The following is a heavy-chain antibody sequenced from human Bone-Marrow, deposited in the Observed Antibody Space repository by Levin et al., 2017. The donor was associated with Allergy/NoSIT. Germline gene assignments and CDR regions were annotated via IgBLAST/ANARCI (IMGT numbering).Heavy chain of an antibody. CDR2: ISSDGRYQ. D-gene: IGHD5-18*01. Sequence: PGGSLRLSCAASGFTFSSYGMHWVRQAPGKGLEWVAHISSDGRYQFYQDSVKGRFSVSRDNSKTTLYLQMNSLRAEDTAVYYCARDRGYSYGYEHYFGFWGQGTLVTVSS. CDR1: GFTFSSYG. V-gene: IGHV3-30*03. J-gene: IGHJ4*02. CDR3: ARDRGYSYGYEHYFGF.